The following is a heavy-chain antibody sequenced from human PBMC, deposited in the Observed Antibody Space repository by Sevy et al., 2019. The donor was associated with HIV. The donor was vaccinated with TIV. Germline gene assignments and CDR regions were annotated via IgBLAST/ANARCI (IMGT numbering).Heavy chain of an antibody. D-gene: IGHD3-10*01. J-gene: IGHJ4*02. CDR1: GFTFSSYS. CDR2: ISSSSSYI. V-gene: IGHV3-21*01. CDR3: ARVRKVRGIFLDY. Sequence: GGSLRLSCAASGFTFSSYSMNWVRQAPGKGLEWVSSISSSSSYIYYADSVKGRFTISRDNAKNSLYLQMNSLSAEDTAVYYCARVRKVRGIFLDYWGQGTLVTVSS.